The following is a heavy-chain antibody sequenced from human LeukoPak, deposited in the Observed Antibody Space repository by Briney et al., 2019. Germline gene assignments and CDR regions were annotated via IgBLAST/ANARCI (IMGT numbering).Heavy chain of an antibody. Sequence: GRSLRLSCAASGFTFSSYWMHWVRQAPGKGLVWVSRINTDGSTTTYADSVKGRFTISRDNAKNTLYLQMNSLRAEDTAVYYCVRVHCSGGSCYYFDNWGQGTLVTVSS. CDR3: VRVHCSGGSCYYFDN. J-gene: IGHJ4*02. CDR2: INTDGSTT. V-gene: IGHV3-74*01. CDR1: GFTFSSYW. D-gene: IGHD2-15*01.